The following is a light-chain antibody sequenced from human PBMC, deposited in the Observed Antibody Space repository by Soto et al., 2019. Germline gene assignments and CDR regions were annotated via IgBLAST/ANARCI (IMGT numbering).Light chain of an antibody. J-gene: IGKJ2*01. CDR2: DAS. CDR3: QQYNSYTPYT. V-gene: IGKV1-5*01. CDR1: QSISSW. Sequence: DIQMTQSPSTLSASVGDRVTITCRASQSISSWLAWYQQKPGKAPKVLIYDASSLERGVPSRCNGSGSAAEFALIISSLQPDDFAAYYCQQYNSYTPYTFGPGTKLDIK.